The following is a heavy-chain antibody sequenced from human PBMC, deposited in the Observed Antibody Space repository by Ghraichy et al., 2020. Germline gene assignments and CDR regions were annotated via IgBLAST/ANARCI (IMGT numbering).Heavy chain of an antibody. CDR2: IIPIFGTA. D-gene: IGHD2-15*01. CDR3: ARGYCSGGSCYLSDAFDI. V-gene: IGHV1-69*13. J-gene: IGHJ3*02. CDR1: GGTFSSYA. Sequence: SVKVSCKASGGTFSSYAISWVRQAPGQGLEWMGGIIPIFGTANYAQKFLGRVTITADESTSTAYMELSSLRSEDTAVYYCARGYCSGGSCYLSDAFDIWGQGTMVTVSS.